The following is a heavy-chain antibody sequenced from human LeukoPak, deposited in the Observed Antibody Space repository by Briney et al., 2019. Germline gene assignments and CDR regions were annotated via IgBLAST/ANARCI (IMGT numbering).Heavy chain of an antibody. J-gene: IGHJ3*02. V-gene: IGHV3-9*01. CDR1: GFTFDDYA. CDR2: ISWNSGSI. D-gene: IGHD3-22*01. CDR3: AKDRQDSSGYDDAFDI. Sequence: GGSLRLSCAASGFTFDDYAMHWVRQAPGKGLEWVSGISWNSGSIGYADSVKGRFTISRDNAKNSLYLQMNSLRAEDTALYYCAKDRQDSSGYDDAFDIWGQGTMVTVSS.